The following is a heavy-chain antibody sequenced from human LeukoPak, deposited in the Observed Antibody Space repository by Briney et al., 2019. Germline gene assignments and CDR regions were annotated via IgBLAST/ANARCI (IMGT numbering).Heavy chain of an antibody. CDR1: GFTVSSNY. D-gene: IGHD3-22*01. CDR3: ARAQYYDSSGYYYEDYFQH. Sequence: GGSLRLSCAASGFTVSSNYMSWVRQAPGEGLEWVSIIYSDGSTYYADSVKGRFTISRDNSKNTLYLQMNSLRDEDTAVYYCARAQYYDSSGYYYEDYFQHWGQGTLVTVSS. V-gene: IGHV3-53*01. CDR2: IYSDGST. J-gene: IGHJ1*01.